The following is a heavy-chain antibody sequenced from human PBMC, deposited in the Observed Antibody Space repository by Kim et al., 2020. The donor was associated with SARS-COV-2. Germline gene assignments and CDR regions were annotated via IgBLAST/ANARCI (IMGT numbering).Heavy chain of an antibody. J-gene: IGHJ6*03. CDR3: ASQGLLYYYYMDV. V-gene: IGHV3-11*01. Sequence: YAEHVKGRCTISRDNAKNSLYLQMNSLRAEDTAVYYCASQGLLYYYYMDVWGKGTTVTVSS.